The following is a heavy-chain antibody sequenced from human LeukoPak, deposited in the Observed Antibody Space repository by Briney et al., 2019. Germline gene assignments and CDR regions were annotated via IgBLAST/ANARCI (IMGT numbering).Heavy chain of an antibody. CDR2: INHSGST. CDR3: AITYYYDST. V-gene: IGHV4-34*01. CDR1: GGSFSGYY. J-gene: IGHJ4*02. Sequence: SETLSLTCAVYGGSFSGYYWSWIRQPPGKGLEWIGEINHSGSTNYNPSLKSRVTISVDTSKNQFSLKLSSVTAADTAVYYCAITYYYDSTWGQGTLVTVSS. D-gene: IGHD3-22*01.